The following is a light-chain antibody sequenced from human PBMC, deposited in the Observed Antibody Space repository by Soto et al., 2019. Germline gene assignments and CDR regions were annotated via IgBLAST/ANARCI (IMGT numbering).Light chain of an antibody. Sequence: QSALTQPPSASGSPGQSITISCTGASSDVGGYNFVSWYQQHPGKAPKLIIYEVTKRPSGVPDRFSGSKSGSTASLTVSGLQVEDEANYYCSSYAGRNNFYVSGPGTKVTVL. V-gene: IGLV2-8*01. CDR2: EVT. CDR1: SSDVGGYNF. J-gene: IGLJ1*01. CDR3: SSYAGRNNFYV.